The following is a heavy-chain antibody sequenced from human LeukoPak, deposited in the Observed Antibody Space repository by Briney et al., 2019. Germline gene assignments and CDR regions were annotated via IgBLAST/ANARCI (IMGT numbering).Heavy chain of an antibody. CDR1: GGSISNY. V-gene: IGHV4-4*07. J-gene: IGHJ4*02. CDR3: ARDRYYYDSSGSVFDY. Sequence: SETLSLTCSVSGGSISNYWSWIRQPAGKGLEWIGRLHTSGSTNYNPSLKSRVTMSVDTSQNQFSLKLSSVTAADTAVYYCARDRYYYDSSGSVFDYWGQGTLVTVSS. CDR2: LHTSGST. D-gene: IGHD3-22*01.